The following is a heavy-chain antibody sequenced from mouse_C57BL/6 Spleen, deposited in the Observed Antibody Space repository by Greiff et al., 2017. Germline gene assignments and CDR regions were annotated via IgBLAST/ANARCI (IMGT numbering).Heavy chain of an antibody. CDR2: ILPGSGST. J-gene: IGHJ4*01. D-gene: IGHD1-1*01. Sequence: QVQLKESGAELMKPGASVKLSCKATGYTFTGYWIEWVKQRPGHGLEWIGEILPGSGSTNYNEKFKGKATFTADTSSNTAYMQLSSLTTEDSAIYYCARRGLITTVVAKGYYYAMDYWGQGTSVTVSS. CDR3: ARRGLITTVVAKGYYYAMDY. CDR1: GYTFTGYW. V-gene: IGHV1-9*01.